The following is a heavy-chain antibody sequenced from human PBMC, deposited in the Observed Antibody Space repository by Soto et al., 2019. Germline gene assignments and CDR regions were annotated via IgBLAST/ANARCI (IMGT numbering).Heavy chain of an antibody. J-gene: IGHJ4*02. V-gene: IGHV1-3*05. CDR3: TRSAISPYGGLIGPFDY. CDR2: INPANGNT. CDR1: GYTFTAYA. Sequence: QVQLAQSGAEERKPGASVKVSCEATGYTFTAYAMHWVRQAPGQSLEWMRGINPANGNTRYSQKFQGRLTITSDTSAKTVYMELSSLTSEDTAMYYCTRSAISPYGGLIGPFDYWGPGKLVTVSS. D-gene: IGHD3-16*02.